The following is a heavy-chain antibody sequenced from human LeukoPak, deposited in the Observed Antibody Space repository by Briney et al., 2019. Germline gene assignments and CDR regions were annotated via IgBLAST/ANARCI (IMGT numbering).Heavy chain of an antibody. J-gene: IGHJ4*02. CDR1: GFTVGSNY. Sequence: GGSLRLSCAASGFTVGSNYMSWVRQAPGKGLEWVSVIYSGGSTYYADSVKGRFTISRDNSKNTLYLQMNSLRAEDTAVYYCARNLIFRSNRVYFDYWGQGTLVTVSS. CDR2: IYSGGST. V-gene: IGHV3-53*01. CDR3: ARNLIFRSNRVYFDY. D-gene: IGHD2-15*01.